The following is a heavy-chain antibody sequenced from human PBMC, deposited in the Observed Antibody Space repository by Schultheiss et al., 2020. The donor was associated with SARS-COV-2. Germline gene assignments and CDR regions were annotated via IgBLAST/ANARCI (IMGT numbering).Heavy chain of an antibody. Sequence: GGSLRLSCAASGFTFSSYSMNWVRQAPGKGLEWVSYISGRGGTKYYADSVTGRFTISRDNAKNSLYLQMNSLRAEDTGVYYCASGNYYFHSWGQGTLVTVSS. CDR3: ASGNYYFHS. J-gene: IGHJ4*02. CDR2: ISGRGGTK. D-gene: IGHD1-7*01. V-gene: IGHV3-48*04. CDR1: GFTFSSYS.